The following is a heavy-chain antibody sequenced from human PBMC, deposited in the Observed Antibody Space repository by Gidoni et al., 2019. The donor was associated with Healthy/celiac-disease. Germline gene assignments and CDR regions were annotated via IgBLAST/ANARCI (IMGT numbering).Heavy chain of an antibody. Sequence: EVQLLESGGGLVQPGGSLRPYCAASGIPFSSYAMSWVRQAPGKGLEWVSAISGSGGSTYYADSVKGRFTISRDNSKNTLYLQMNSLRAEDTAVYYCAKDSRAVAGTGDAFDIWGQGTMVTVSS. D-gene: IGHD6-19*01. CDR2: ISGSGGST. V-gene: IGHV3-23*01. J-gene: IGHJ3*02. CDR3: AKDSRAVAGTGDAFDI. CDR1: GIPFSSYA.